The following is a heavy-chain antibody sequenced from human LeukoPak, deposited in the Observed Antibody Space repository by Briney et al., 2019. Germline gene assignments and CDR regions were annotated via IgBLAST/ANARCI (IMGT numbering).Heavy chain of an antibody. V-gene: IGHV1-2*06. CDR1: GYTFTGYY. CDR3: ARLGQQLDY. CDR2: INPDSGGT. Sequence: ASVKVSCKASGYTFTGYYMHWVRQAPGQGREWMGRINPDSGGTNYAQKFQDRVTMARDTSISTAYMELSRLRSDDTAMYYCARLGQQLDYWGQGTLVTVSS. D-gene: IGHD5-24*01. J-gene: IGHJ4*02.